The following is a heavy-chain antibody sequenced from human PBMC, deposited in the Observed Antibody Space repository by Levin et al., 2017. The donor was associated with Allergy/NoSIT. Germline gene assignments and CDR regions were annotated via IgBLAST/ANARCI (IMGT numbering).Heavy chain of an antibody. CDR3: ARYFSQPRGHLDIVVVVAATYAFDI. V-gene: IGHV1-2*02. CDR2: INPNSGGT. Sequence: AGGSLRLSCKASGYTFTGYYMHWVRQAPGQGLEWMGWINPNSGGTNYAQKFQGRVTMTRDTSISTAYMELSRLRSDDTAVYYCARYFSQPRGHLDIVVVVAATYAFDIWGQGTMVTVSS. D-gene: IGHD2-15*01. CDR1: GYTFTGYY. J-gene: IGHJ3*02.